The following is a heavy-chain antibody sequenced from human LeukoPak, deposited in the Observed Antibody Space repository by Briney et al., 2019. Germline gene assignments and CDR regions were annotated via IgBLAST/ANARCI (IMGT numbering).Heavy chain of an antibody. CDR2: IIPIFGTA. Sequence: ASVKVSCKASGGTFSSYAISWVRQAPGQGLEWMGGIIPIFGTANYAQKFQGRVTITTDESTSTAYMELSSLRSEDTAVYYCASSHCSSTSCLSPTFDYWGQGTLVTVSS. J-gene: IGHJ4*02. CDR3: ASSHCSSTSCLSPTFDY. CDR1: GGTFSSYA. D-gene: IGHD2-2*01. V-gene: IGHV1-69*05.